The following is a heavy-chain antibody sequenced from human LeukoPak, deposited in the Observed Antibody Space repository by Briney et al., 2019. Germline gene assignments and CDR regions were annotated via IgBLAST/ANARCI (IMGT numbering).Heavy chain of an antibody. CDR1: GFTISSYS. V-gene: IGHV3-21*01. J-gene: IGHJ6*03. Sequence: GGSLRLSCAASGFTISSYSMNWVRQTPGEGLAWVSSISSSSSYIYYADSVKGRFTISRDNAKNSLYLQMNSLRAEDTAVYYCARARGENCYYYYMDVWGKGTTVTVSS. D-gene: IGHD3-10*01. CDR2: ISSSSSYI. CDR3: ARARGENCYYYYMDV.